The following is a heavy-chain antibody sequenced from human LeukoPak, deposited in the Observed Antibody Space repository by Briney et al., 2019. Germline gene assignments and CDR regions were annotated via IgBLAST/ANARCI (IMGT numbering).Heavy chain of an antibody. J-gene: IGHJ4*02. V-gene: IGHV1-69*06. CDR2: IIPIFGTA. CDR3: ASGTTDIVVVPATLRNYYFDY. CDR1: GGTFSSYA. Sequence: SVKVSCKASGGTFSSYAISWVRQAPGQGLEWMGGIIPIFGTANYARKFQGRVTITADKSTSTAYMELSSLRSEDTAVYYCASGTTDIVVVPATLRNYYFDYWGQGTLVTVSS. D-gene: IGHD2-2*01.